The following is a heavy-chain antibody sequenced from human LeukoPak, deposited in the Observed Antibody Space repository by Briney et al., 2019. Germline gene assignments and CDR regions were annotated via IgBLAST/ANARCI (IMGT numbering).Heavy chain of an antibody. Sequence: PGRSLRLSCAASGFTFGSYAMRWVRQAPGKGLEWVAVISYDGSNKYYADSVKGRFTISRDNSKNTLYLQMNSLRAEDTAVYYCARDRSMVRGVIDTRYYYYGMDVWGQGTTVTVSS. D-gene: IGHD3-10*01. CDR3: ARDRSMVRGVIDTRYYYYGMDV. V-gene: IGHV3-30*04. J-gene: IGHJ6*02. CDR1: GFTFGSYA. CDR2: ISYDGSNK.